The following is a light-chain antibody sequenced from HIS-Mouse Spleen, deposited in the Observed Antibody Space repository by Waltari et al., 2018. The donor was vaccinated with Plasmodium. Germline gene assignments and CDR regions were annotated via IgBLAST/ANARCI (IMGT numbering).Light chain of an antibody. V-gene: IGLV2-11*01. CDR3: CSYAGSYTWV. Sequence: QSALTQPRSVSGSPGQSVTISCTGTSSDVGGYNYVSWYQQHPGKAPKLMIYDVSKRRSGVPHGFSGSKSCNTASLTISGLQAEDEADYYCCSYAGSYTWVFGGGTKLTVL. J-gene: IGLJ2*01. CDR1: SSDVGGYNY. CDR2: DVS.